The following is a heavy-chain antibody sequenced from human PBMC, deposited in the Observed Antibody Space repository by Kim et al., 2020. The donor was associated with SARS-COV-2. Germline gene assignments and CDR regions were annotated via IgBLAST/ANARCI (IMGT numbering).Heavy chain of an antibody. CDR3: AAGLIYDILTEGPWFQH. Sequence: FQERVTITRDMSTSTAYMELSSLRSEDTAVYYCAAGLIYDILTEGPWFQHWGQGTLVTVSS. J-gene: IGHJ1*01. V-gene: IGHV1-58*01. D-gene: IGHD3-9*01.